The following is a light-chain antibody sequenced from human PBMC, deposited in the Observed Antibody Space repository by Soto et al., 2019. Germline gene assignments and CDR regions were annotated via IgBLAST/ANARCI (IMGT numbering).Light chain of an antibody. CDR2: GAS. CDR3: HQYNNWSDT. V-gene: IGKV3-15*01. J-gene: IGKJ3*01. Sequence: EIVMTQSPAPLSVSPGERATLSCRASQSVSSNLAWYQQKPGQAPRLLIYGASTRATGIPARFSGSGSGTEFTLTISSLQSEDFAVYYCHQYNNWSDTFGPGTKVDIK. CDR1: QSVSSN.